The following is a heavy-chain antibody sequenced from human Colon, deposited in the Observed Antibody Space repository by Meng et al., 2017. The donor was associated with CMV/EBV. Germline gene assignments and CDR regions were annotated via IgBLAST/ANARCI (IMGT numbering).Heavy chain of an antibody. D-gene: IGHD2/OR15-2a*01. V-gene: IGHV3-30-3*01. CDR2: ISGDGGNK. Sequence: CAASGFTFNSYSIRWVRQAPGKGLEWVAVISGDGGNKYYADSVKGRFTISRDNAKNTVYLQMNSLRPEDTAVYYCAREVGYTFFPDYWGQGTLVTVSS. CDR3: AREVGYTFFPDY. CDR1: GFTFNSYS. J-gene: IGHJ4*02.